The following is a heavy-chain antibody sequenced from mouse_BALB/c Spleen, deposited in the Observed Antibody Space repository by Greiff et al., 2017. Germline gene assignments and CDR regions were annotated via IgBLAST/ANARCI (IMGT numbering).Heavy chain of an antibody. Sequence: EVQLVESGGGLVQPGGSLKLSCAASGFTFSSYTMSWVRQTPEKRLEWVAYISNGGGSTYYPDTVKGRFTISRDNAKNTLYLQMSSLKSEDTAMYYCARQGLRGYYAMDYWGQGTSVTVSS. CDR3: ARQGLRGYYAMDY. D-gene: IGHD2-4*01. CDR1: GFTFSSYT. CDR2: ISNGGGST. J-gene: IGHJ4*01. V-gene: IGHV5-12-2*01.